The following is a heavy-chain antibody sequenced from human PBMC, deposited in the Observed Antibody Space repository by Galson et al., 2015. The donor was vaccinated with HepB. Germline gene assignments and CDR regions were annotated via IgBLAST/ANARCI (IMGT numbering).Heavy chain of an antibody. CDR2: ISDSGGRT. CDR3: AKGEVGAD. J-gene: IGHJ4*02. Sequence: SLRLSCAASGFTFSSYAVSWVRQAPGKGLEWVSSISDSGGRTYFADSVKGRFTISRDNSKNTLYLQMNSLRAEDTAVYYCAKGEVGADWGQGTLVTVSS. D-gene: IGHD1-26*01. CDR1: GFTFSSYA. V-gene: IGHV3-23*01.